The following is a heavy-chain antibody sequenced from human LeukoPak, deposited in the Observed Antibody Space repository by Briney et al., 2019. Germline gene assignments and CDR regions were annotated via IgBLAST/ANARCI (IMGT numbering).Heavy chain of an antibody. J-gene: IGHJ6*03. Sequence: SETLSLACTVSGGSISSSSYYWGWIRQSPGKGLEWIGYIYVTGTRYNPYLQSRVTISVDRSRNQFFLKMSSVTAADTAVYYCARHIGGGIEDMDVWGKGTKVIVSS. CDR1: GGSISSSSYY. D-gene: IGHD3-16*02. CDR3: ARHIGGGIEDMDV. CDR2: IYVTGT. V-gene: IGHV4-61*05.